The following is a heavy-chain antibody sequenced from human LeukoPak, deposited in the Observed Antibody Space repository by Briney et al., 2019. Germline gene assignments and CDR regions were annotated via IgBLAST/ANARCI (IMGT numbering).Heavy chain of an antibody. J-gene: IGHJ4*02. CDR1: GFTFSSYA. CDR3: AKDLSGWKYYFDY. Sequence: GGSLRLSCAASGFTFSSYAMSWVRPAPPKGLEWVSAASGSGGSTYYADSVKGRFTISRDNSKNTLYLQMNSLRAEDTAVYYCAKDLSGWKYYFDYWGQGTLVTVSS. CDR2: ASGSGGST. D-gene: IGHD6-19*01. V-gene: IGHV3-23*01.